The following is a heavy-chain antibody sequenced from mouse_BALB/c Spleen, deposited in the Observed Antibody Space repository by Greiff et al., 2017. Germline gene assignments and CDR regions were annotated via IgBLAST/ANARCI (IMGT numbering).Heavy chain of an antibody. CDR1: GFNIKDTY. D-gene: IGHD2-10*02. Sequence: VQLKESGAELVKPGASVKLSCTASGFNIKDTYMHWVKQRPEQGLEWIGRIDPANGTTKYDPKFQGKATITADTSSNTAYLQLSSLTSEDTAVYYCARWEKYGNYRFAYWGQGTLVTVSA. CDR2: IDPANGTT. J-gene: IGHJ3*01. V-gene: IGHV14-3*02. CDR3: ARWEKYGNYRFAY.